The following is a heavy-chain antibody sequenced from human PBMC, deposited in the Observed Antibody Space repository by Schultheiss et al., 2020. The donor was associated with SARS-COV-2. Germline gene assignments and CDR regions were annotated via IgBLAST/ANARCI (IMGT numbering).Heavy chain of an antibody. J-gene: IGHJ4*02. CDR1: GFTFSSYA. V-gene: IGHV3-15*01. CDR2: IKSKTDGGTT. D-gene: IGHD2-2*02. CDR3: TTRGVVPAAIRRGDIDY. Sequence: GESLKISCAASGFTFSSYAMSWVRQAPGKGLEWVGRIKSKTDGGTTDYAAPVKGRFTISRDDSKNTLYLQMNSLKTEDTAVYYCTTRGVVPAAIRRGDIDYWGQGTLVTVSS.